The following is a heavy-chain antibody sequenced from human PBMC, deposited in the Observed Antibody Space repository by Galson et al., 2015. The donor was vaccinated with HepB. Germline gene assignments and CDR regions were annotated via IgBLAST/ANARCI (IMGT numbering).Heavy chain of an antibody. CDR3: AKDSSGYYIPGMADY. V-gene: IGHV3-30*02. Sequence: SLRLSCAASGFTFSSYGMHWVRQAPGKGLEWVAFIRYDGSNKYYADSVKGRFTISRDNSKNTLYLQMNSLRAEDTAVYYCAKDSSGYYIPGMADYWGQGTLVTVSS. D-gene: IGHD3-22*01. CDR1: GFTFSSYG. CDR2: IRYDGSNK. J-gene: IGHJ4*02.